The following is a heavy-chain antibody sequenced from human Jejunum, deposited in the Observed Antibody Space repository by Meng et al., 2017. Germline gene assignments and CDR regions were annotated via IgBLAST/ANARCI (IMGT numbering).Heavy chain of an antibody. Sequence: QLLLQSSGPALVTSSDTLSPPGTFSGATISTTNDHWGWIRQPPGKGLEWIGTMSYSGSTYFNPSLKGRITISTDTSKNQFSLKLNSVTAADTAVYYCARDEWFGRYWGVWFDPWGQGTLVTVSS. V-gene: IGHV4-39*07. CDR3: ARDEWFGRYWGVWFDP. D-gene: IGHD3-10*01. CDR2: MSYSGST. CDR1: GATISTTNDH. J-gene: IGHJ5*02.